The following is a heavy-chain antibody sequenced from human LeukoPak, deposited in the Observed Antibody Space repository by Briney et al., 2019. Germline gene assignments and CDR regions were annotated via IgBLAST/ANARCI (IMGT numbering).Heavy chain of an antibody. CDR1: GFTFRSNW. Sequence: GGSLRLSCAASGFTFRSNWMHWVRQAPGKGLVWVSHINSDGSSTNYADSVKGRFTISRDNAKNSLYLQMNSLRAEDTAVYYCARAYDVAENYYYYGMGVWGQGTTVTVSS. D-gene: IGHD6-19*01. V-gene: IGHV3-74*01. CDR2: INSDGSST. J-gene: IGHJ6*02. CDR3: ARAYDVAENYYYYGMGV.